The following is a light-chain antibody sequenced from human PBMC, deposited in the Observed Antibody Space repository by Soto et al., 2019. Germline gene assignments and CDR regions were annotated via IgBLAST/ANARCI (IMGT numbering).Light chain of an antibody. Sequence: QCVLAQPSSVSGSPGQSITISCTGTSSDVGSYNLVSWYQQHPGKAPKLMIYEVSKRPSGVSNRFSGSKSGNTASLTISGLQAEDEADYYCCSYAGSSTNYVFGTGTKVTVL. CDR2: EVS. V-gene: IGLV2-23*02. CDR3: CSYAGSSTNYV. CDR1: SSDVGSYNL. J-gene: IGLJ1*01.